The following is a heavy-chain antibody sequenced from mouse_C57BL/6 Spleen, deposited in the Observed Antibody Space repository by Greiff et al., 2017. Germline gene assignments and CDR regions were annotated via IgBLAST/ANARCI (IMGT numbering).Heavy chain of an antibody. D-gene: IGHD2-4*01. CDR2: INPSTGGT. CDR1: GYSFTGYY. Sequence: EVQLVESGPELVKPGASVKISCKASGYSFTGYYMNWVKQSPEKSLEWIGEINPSTGGTTYNQKFKAKATLTVDKSSSTAYMQLKSLTSEDSAVYYCARGSKDYYDYDGFAYWGQGTLVTVSA. J-gene: IGHJ3*01. CDR3: ARGSKDYYDYDGFAY. V-gene: IGHV1-42*01.